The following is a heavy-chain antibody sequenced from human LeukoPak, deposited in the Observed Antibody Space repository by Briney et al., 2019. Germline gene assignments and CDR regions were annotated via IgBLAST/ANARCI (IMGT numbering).Heavy chain of an antibody. V-gene: IGHV3-23*01. CDR1: GFTFSSYA. D-gene: IGHD5-18*01. J-gene: IGHJ4*02. CDR3: AKATAMVLYYFDY. CDR2: INGSGGST. Sequence: PGGSLRLSCAASGFTFSSYAMSWVRQAPGKGLEWVSAINGSGGSTYYADSVKGRFTISRDNSKNTLYLQMNSLRAEDTAVYYCAKATAMVLYYFDYWGQGTLVTVSS.